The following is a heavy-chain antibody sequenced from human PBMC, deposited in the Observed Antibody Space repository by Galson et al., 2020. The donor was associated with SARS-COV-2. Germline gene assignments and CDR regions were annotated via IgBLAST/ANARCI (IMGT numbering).Heavy chain of an antibody. J-gene: IGHJ4*02. D-gene: IGHD6-13*01. Sequence: GESLKISCAASGFTFSSYSMNWVRQAPGKGLEWVSSISSSSYIYYADSVKGRFTISRDNAKNSLYLQMNSLRAEDTAVYYCARGGIAAAGTSFDYWGQGTLVTVSS. CDR2: ISSSSYI. V-gene: IGHV3-21*01. CDR1: GFTFSSYS. CDR3: ARGGIAAAGTSFDY.